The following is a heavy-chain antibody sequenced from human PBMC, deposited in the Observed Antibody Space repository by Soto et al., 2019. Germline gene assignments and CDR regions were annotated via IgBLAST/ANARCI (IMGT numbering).Heavy chain of an antibody. D-gene: IGHD5-18*01. Sequence: QVQLVQSGAEVKKPGSSVKVSCTASGGTFSSYASSWVRQAPGQGLEWMGGIIPIFGTANYAQKFQGRVTITADESTSTAYMELSSLRSEDTAVYYCARGADTAAWYYYGMDVWGQGTTVTVSS. CDR2: IIPIFGTA. V-gene: IGHV1-69*01. CDR1: GGTFSSYA. CDR3: ARGADTAAWYYYGMDV. J-gene: IGHJ6*02.